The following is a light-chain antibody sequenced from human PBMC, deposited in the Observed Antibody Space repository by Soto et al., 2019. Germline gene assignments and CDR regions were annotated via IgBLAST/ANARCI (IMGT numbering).Light chain of an antibody. J-gene: IGLJ1*01. CDR1: SSDVGTYTL. CDR3: ASYAGAITFYV. V-gene: IGLV2-23*02. Sequence: QSVLTQPASVSGSPGQSITISCTGTSSDVGTYTLVSWYQQHPRKAPKLVIYEVNKRPAGVSKRFSRSKSGDTASLPISGLQAEDEADYYCASYAGAITFYVLGTGTKVTVL. CDR2: EVN.